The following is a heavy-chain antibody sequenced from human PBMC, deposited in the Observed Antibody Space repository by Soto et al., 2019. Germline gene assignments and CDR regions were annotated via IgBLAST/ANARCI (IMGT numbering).Heavy chain of an antibody. CDR3: ARDRPEDYYYYGVDV. CDR2: IYYSGST. CDR1: GGSISSGGYY. V-gene: IGHV4-31*03. J-gene: IGHJ6*02. Sequence: QVQLQESGPGLVKPSQTLSLTCTVSGGSISSGGYYWSWIRQHPGKGLEWIGYIYYSGSTYYNPSLKSRVTISVDTSKNQFSLKLSSVTAADTAVYYCARDRPEDYYYYGVDVWGQGTTVTVSS.